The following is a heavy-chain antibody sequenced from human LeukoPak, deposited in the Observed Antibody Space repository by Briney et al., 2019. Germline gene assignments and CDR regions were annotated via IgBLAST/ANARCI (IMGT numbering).Heavy chain of an antibody. V-gene: IGHV4-61*01. CDR2: IYYSGST. D-gene: IGHD6-19*01. Sequence: SETLSLTCTVSGGSASSGSYYWSWIRQPPGKGLEWIGYIYYSGSTNYNPSLKSRVTISVDTSKNQFSLKLSSVTAADTAVYYCARGAVAAPFYFDYWGQGTLVTVSS. CDR1: GGSASSGSYY. J-gene: IGHJ4*02. CDR3: ARGAVAAPFYFDY.